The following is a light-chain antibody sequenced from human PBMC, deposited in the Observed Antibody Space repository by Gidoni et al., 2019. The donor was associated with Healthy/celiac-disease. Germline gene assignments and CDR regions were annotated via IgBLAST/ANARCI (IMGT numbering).Light chain of an antibody. V-gene: IGLV2-11*01. CDR3: CSYAGSYTWV. Sequence: QSALTQPRSLSGSPGQAVTISCTGTSSDVGGYNYVPWYQQHPGKAPKLMIYDVSKRPSGVPDRFSGSKSGNTASLTISGLQAEDEADYYCCSYAGSYTWVFGGGTKLTVL. CDR2: DVS. CDR1: SSDVGGYNY. J-gene: IGLJ3*02.